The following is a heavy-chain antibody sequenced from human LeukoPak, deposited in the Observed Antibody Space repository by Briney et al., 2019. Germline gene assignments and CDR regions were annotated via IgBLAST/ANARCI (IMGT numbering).Heavy chain of an antibody. CDR3: AREREESGAWYERPHFDY. CDR2: INHSGRT. J-gene: IGHJ4*02. CDR1: GGSFSGYY. V-gene: IGHV4-34*01. D-gene: IGHD6-19*01. Sequence: PSETLSLTCAVYGGSFSGYYWAWIRQSPGKELESIGQINHSGRTNYNPSLKSRVTISVDTSKNQFSLKVSSVTAADTAIYYCAREREESGAWYERPHFDYWGQGALVTVSS.